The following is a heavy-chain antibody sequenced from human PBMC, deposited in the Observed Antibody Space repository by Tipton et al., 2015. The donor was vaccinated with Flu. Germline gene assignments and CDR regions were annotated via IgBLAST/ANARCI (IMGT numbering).Heavy chain of an antibody. Sequence: GLVKPSETLSLTCTVSGGSITSYYWSWIRQSPGKGLEWIGYIFYSGSTNYNPSLKSRVTMSVDTSKNQFSLKLSSVTAADTAVYYCARQTGDSVRGIIDYWGQGTLVTVSS. V-gene: IGHV4-59*08. CDR2: IFYSGST. J-gene: IGHJ4*02. D-gene: IGHD3-10*02. CDR1: GGSITSYY. CDR3: ARQTGDSVRGIIDY.